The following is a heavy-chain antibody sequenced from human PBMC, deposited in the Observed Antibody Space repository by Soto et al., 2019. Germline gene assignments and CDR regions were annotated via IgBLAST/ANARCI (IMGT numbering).Heavy chain of an antibody. V-gene: IGHV4-31*03. Sequence: SETLSLTRTVSCGSISSGGYYWSWIRQHPGKGLEWLGYIYYSGSTYYNPSLKSRVTISVDTSKNQFSLKLSSVTAADTAVYYCARGGYCSSTSYRPSFYYMDVWGKGATVTLSS. J-gene: IGHJ6*03. CDR2: IYYSGST. D-gene: IGHD2-2*01. CDR3: ARGGYCSSTSYRPSFYYMDV. CDR1: CGSISSGGYY.